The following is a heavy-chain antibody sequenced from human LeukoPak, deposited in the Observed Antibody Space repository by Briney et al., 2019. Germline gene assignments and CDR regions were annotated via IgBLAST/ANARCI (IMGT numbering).Heavy chain of an antibody. CDR2: INPSGGST. D-gene: IGHD1-26*01. Sequence: ASVKVSCKASGYTFTSYYMHWVRQAPGQGLEWMGIINPSGGSTSYAQKFQGRVTMTRDTSTSTVYMELSSLRSEDTAVYYCARVGSSGSHWVSLDPWGQGTLVTVSS. CDR3: ARVGSSGSHWVSLDP. CDR1: GYTFTSYY. V-gene: IGHV1-46*01. J-gene: IGHJ5*02.